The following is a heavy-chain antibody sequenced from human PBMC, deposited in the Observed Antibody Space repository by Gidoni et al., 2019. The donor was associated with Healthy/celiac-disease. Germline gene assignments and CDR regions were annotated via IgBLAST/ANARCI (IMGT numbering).Heavy chain of an antibody. Sequence: EVQLVESGGGLVQPGGSLGISCSASGFTFSSYAMHWVRQAPGKGLEYVSAISSNGGSTYYADSVKGRFTISRDNSKNTLYLQMSSLRAEDTAVYYCVKEAPSGAGAFDIWGQGTMVTVSS. V-gene: IGHV3-64D*08. J-gene: IGHJ3*02. D-gene: IGHD3-10*01. CDR3: VKEAPSGAGAFDI. CDR1: GFTFSSYA. CDR2: ISSNGGST.